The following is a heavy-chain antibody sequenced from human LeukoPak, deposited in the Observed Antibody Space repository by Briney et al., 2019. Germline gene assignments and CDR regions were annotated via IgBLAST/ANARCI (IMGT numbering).Heavy chain of an antibody. CDR2: IIPILGIA. Sequence: ASVKVSCKASGGTFSSYTISWVRQAPGQGLEWMGRIIPILGIANYAQKFQGRVTITADKSTSTAYMELSSLRSEDTTVYYCASPRALYCSSTSCQTASGAFDIWGQGTMVTVSS. V-gene: IGHV1-69*02. J-gene: IGHJ3*02. CDR3: ASPRALYCSSTSCQTASGAFDI. CDR1: GGTFSSYT. D-gene: IGHD2-2*01.